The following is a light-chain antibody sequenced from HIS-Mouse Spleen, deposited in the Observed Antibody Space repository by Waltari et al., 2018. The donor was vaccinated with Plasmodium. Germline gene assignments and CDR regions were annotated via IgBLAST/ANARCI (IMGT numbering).Light chain of an antibody. CDR3: QQYNNWSFT. V-gene: IGKV3-15*01. Sequence: EIVMTQSPATLSVSPGERATLSCRASQSVSSNLAWYQQKPGQAPRRLIYGASTRATVIPASFSGSGSGTEFTLTISSLQSEDFAVYYCQQYNNWSFTFGPGTKVDIK. J-gene: IGKJ3*01. CDR1: QSVSSN. CDR2: GAS.